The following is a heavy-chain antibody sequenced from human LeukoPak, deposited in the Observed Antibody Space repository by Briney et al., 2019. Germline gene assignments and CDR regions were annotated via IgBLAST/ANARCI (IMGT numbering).Heavy chain of an antibody. CDR2: ISYDGSNK. CDR1: GFTFSSYG. J-gene: IGHJ6*02. CDR3: AKGYYGMDV. Sequence: GGSLRLSCAASGFTFSSYGMHWVRQARGKGLEWVAVISYDGSNKYYVDSVKGRFTISRDNSKNTLYLQMNSLRAEDTAVYYCAKGYYGMDVWGQGTTVTVSS. V-gene: IGHV3-30*18.